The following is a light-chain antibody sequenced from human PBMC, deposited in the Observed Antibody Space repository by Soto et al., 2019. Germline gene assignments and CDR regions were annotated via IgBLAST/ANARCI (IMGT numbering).Light chain of an antibody. CDR3: QQYGVSPRT. CDR2: KAS. J-gene: IGKJ1*01. CDR1: QTISSW. Sequence: DIQMPQSPSALSGSVGDRVTITCLASQTISSWLAWYQQKPGKAPKLMIYKASTLKSGVPSRFSGSGSGTDFSLTISRLEPEDFAVYYCQQYGVSPRTLGQGTKVDIK. V-gene: IGKV1-5*03.